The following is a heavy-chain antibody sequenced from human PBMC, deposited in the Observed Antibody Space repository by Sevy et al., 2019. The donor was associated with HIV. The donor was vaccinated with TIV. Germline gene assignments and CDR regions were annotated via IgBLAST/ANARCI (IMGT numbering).Heavy chain of an antibody. D-gene: IGHD5-12*01. J-gene: IGHJ6*03. CDR2: IYYSGVT. Sequence: SETLYLTCNVSGGSISSSDYYWGWIRQPPGKKLEWIGNIYYSGVTYYNPSLKSRVTIFEDTSKNQFSLKVTSMTAADTAVYYCARHLIRADGSYYYYMDVWGKGTTVTVSS. CDR3: ARHLIRADGSYYYYMDV. V-gene: IGHV4-39*01. CDR1: GGSISSSDYY.